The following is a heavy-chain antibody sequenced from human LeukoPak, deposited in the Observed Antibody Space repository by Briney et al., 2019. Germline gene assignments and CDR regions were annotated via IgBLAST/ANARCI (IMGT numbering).Heavy chain of an antibody. Sequence: SETLSLTCTVSGYSISSGYYWGWIRQPPGKGLEWIGSIYYSGSTYYNPSLKSRVTISVDTSKNQFSLKLSSVTAADTAVYYCARGKSSSSGDYWGQGTLVTVSS. CDR2: IYYSGST. V-gene: IGHV4-38-2*02. J-gene: IGHJ4*02. CDR1: GYSISSGYY. D-gene: IGHD6-6*01. CDR3: ARGKSSSSGDY.